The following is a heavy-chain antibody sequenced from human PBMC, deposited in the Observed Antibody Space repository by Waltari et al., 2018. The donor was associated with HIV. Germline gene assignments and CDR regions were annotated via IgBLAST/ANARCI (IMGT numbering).Heavy chain of an antibody. CDR3: ARDNGSGYAEMFDP. Sequence: QVQLVQSGAEVKKPGSSVKVSCKASGGSFSSYGITWVRQAPGQGLGWMGGFIPVFGTTNYAKKFQGRVTITAEESRSTVYMGLSSLRSEDTAVYYCARDNGSGYAEMFDPWGQGTLVTVSS. CDR2: FIPVFGTT. D-gene: IGHD3-10*01. CDR1: GGSFSSYG. V-gene: IGHV1-69*01. J-gene: IGHJ5*02.